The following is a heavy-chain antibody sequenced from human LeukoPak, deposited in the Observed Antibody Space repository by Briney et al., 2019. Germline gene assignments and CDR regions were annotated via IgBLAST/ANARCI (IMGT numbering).Heavy chain of an antibody. Sequence: GESLKISCKGCGYSFANYWIGGVRQMPGKGREWMGFIYPGDSDARYSPSFQGQVTLSADKSINTAYLQWSSLRASDTAMYYCATKLHGDYFDYWGQGSLVTVSS. CDR1: GYSFANYW. CDR2: IYPGDSDA. D-gene: IGHD4-17*01. V-gene: IGHV5-51*01. CDR3: ATKLHGDYFDY. J-gene: IGHJ4*02.